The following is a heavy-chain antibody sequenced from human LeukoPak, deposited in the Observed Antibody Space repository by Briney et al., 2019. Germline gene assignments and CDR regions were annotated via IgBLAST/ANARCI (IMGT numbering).Heavy chain of an antibody. Sequence: PGGSLRLSCAASGFTFSSYGMPWVRQAPGKGLEWVAVISYDGSNKYYADSVKGRFTISRDNSKNTLYLQMNTLRAGDSAVYYCARGGTGYAFDYWGQGTLVTVSS. V-gene: IGHV3-30*03. J-gene: IGHJ4*02. CDR3: ARGGTGYAFDY. CDR2: ISYDGSNK. D-gene: IGHD3/OR15-3a*01. CDR1: GFTFSSYG.